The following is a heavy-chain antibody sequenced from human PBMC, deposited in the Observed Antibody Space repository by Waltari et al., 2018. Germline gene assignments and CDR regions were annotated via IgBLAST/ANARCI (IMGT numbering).Heavy chain of an antibody. D-gene: IGHD3-3*01. CDR2: ISYSGTT. CDR1: GGSISSGSYY. V-gene: IGHV4-39*07. Sequence: QLQLQESGPGLVKPSETLSLTCTVPGGSISSGSYYWGWSSQPPGKGLESIGYISYSGTTYYNLPLKSRVTMSVDTSRDQYSLSLRSVAAADTAVYYCARYYGNGEGWLDPWGQGTLVTVSS. CDR3: ARYYGNGEGWLDP. J-gene: IGHJ5*02.